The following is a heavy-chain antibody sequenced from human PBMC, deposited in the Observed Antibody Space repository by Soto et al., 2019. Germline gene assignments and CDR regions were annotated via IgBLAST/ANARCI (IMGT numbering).Heavy chain of an antibody. D-gene: IGHD1-26*01. CDR3: ARDPVGPAWFDP. J-gene: IGHJ5*02. CDR1: GYTFTTYG. V-gene: IGHV1-18*01. Sequence: QVQLVQSGAEVKKPGASVKVSCKASGYTFTTYGISWVRQAPGQGLEWRGWINTYNGNTYYAQKLQGRVPMTTDTSTSTAYMELRSLRSDDTAVYYCARDPVGPAWFDPWGQGTLVTVSS. CDR2: INTYNGNT.